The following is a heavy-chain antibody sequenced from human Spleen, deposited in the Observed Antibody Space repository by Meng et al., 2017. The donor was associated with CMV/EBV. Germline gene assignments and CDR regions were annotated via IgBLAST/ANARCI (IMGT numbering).Heavy chain of an antibody. CDR1: GGSVSSGSYY. CDR2: IYYGGST. CDR3: ARVAARFFTYYYYGMDV. Sequence: GSLRLSCTVSGGSVSSGSYYWSWIRQPPGKGLEWIGYIYYGGSTNYNPSLKSRVTISVDTSKNQFSLKLSSVTAADTAVYYCARVAARFFTYYYYGMDVWGQGTTVTVSS. D-gene: IGHD6-6*01. V-gene: IGHV4-61*01. J-gene: IGHJ6*02.